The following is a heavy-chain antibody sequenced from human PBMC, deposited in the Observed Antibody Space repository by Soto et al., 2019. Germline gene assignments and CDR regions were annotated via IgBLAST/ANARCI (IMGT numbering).Heavy chain of an antibody. CDR1: GGSISSYY. CDR3: ARAEGGNSYYYYYGMDV. Sequence: PSETLSLTCTVSGGSISSYYGSWIRQPPGKGLEWIGYIYYSGSTNYNPSLKSRVTISVDTSKNQFSLKLSSVTAADTAVYYCARAEGGNSYYYYYGMDVWGQGTTVTVSS. D-gene: IGHD2-21*02. V-gene: IGHV4-59*01. J-gene: IGHJ6*02. CDR2: IYYSGST.